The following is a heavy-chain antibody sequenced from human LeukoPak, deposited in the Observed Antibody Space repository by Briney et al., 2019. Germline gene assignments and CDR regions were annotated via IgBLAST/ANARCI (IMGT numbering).Heavy chain of an antibody. CDR3: ARTDIAAAGNLDY. J-gene: IGHJ4*02. CDR1: GYTFTGYY. Sequence: ASVKVSCKASGYTFTGYYMHWVRQAPGQGLEWMGRINPNSGSTNFAQKFQGRVTMTRDTSISTAYMELSSLRSDDTAVYYCARTDIAAAGNLDYWGQGTLATVSS. D-gene: IGHD6-13*01. V-gene: IGHV1-2*06. CDR2: INPNSGST.